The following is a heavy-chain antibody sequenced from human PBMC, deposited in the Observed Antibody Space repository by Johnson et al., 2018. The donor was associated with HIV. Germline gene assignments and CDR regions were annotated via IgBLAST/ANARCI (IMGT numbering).Heavy chain of an antibody. D-gene: IGHD3-16*01. J-gene: IGHJ3*02. CDR2: IKQDGSEK. CDR1: RFTFSNAW. CDR3: ARDPSRLRQSDI. V-gene: IGHV3-7*01. Sequence: EQLVESGGGLVKPGGSLRLSCAASRFTFSNAWMSWVRQAPGKGLEWVANIKQDGSEKYYVDSVKGRFTISRDNAKNSLYLQMNSLRAEDTAVYYCARDPSRLRQSDIWGQGTMVTVSS.